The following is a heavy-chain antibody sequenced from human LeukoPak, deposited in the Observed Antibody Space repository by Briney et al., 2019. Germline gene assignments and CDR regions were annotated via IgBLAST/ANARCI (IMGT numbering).Heavy chain of an antibody. D-gene: IGHD4-17*01. Sequence: ASVKVSCKASGYTFTSYGISWVRQAPGQGLEWMGWISAYNGNTNYAQKLQGRVTMTTDTSTSTAYMELRSLRSDDTAVYYCARGGDTVTTFDWFDPWGQGTLVTASS. V-gene: IGHV1-18*01. CDR1: GYTFTSYG. J-gene: IGHJ5*02. CDR2: ISAYNGNT. CDR3: ARGGDTVTTFDWFDP.